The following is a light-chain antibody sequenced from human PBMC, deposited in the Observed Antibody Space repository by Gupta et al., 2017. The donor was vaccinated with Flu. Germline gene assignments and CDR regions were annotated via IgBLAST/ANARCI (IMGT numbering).Light chain of an antibody. V-gene: IGKV3-15*01. CDR3: EQCNNWPRT. Sequence: EIVLTQSPATLSVSPGGRATLSCRASQSVGSNLAWYQQKPGQAPRVLIYGTFTRAAGTPDRFSGSGSGTEFTLTITSLQSEDFAVYYCEQCNNWPRTFGQGTKVEIK. J-gene: IGKJ1*01. CDR1: QSVGSN. CDR2: GTF.